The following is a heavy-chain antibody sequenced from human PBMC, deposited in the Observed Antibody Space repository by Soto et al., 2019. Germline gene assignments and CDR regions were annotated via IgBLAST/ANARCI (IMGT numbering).Heavy chain of an antibody. J-gene: IGHJ6*02. V-gene: IGHV4-59*01. D-gene: IGHD3-3*01. CDR3: ARGPSVRFYYGMDV. Sequence: ETLSLTCTVSGDSISSYYWSWIRQPPGKGLEWIGYIHYSGTTDYNPSLMSRVTISVDTSKNHFSLNLTSVTAADTAVYYCARGPSVRFYYGMDVWGQGTTVTVSS. CDR1: GDSISSYY. CDR2: IHYSGTT.